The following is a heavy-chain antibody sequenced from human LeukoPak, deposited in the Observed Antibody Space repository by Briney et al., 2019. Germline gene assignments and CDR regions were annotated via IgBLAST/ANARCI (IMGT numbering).Heavy chain of an antibody. J-gene: IGHJ6*03. V-gene: IGHV3-7*01. CDR3: ARDQGYYRYYYYYMDV. D-gene: IGHD1-26*01. Sequence: GGSLRLSCAASGFTFSSYWMSWVRQAPGKGLEWVANIKQDGSEKYYVDSVKGRFTISRDNAKNSLYLQMNSLRAEDTAVYYCARDQGYYRYYYYYMDVRGKGTTVTVSS. CDR1: GFTFSSYW. CDR2: IKQDGSEK.